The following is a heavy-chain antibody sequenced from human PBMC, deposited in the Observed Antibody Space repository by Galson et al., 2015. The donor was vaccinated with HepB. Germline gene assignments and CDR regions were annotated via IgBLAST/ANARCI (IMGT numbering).Heavy chain of an antibody. D-gene: IGHD3-3*01. CDR1: GYTFTGYH. Sequence: SVKVSCKASGYTFTGYHMHWVRQAPGQGLEWMGRINPNSGDTNYAQKFQGRVTMTRDTSISTAYMELSRLRFDDTAVYYCARDLTIFGVASQTYYYYMDVWGKGTLVTVSS. J-gene: IGHJ6*03. V-gene: IGHV1-2*06. CDR2: INPNSGDT. CDR3: ARDLTIFGVASQTYYYYMDV.